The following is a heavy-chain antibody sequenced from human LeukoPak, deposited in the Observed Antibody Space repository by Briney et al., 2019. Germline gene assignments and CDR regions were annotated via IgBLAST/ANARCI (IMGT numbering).Heavy chain of an antibody. CDR3: ARHSSGWYRSYYFDY. CDR1: GGSISSGDYY. V-gene: IGHV4-30-4*08. Sequence: PSQTLSLTCTVSGGSISSGDYYWSWIRQPPGKGLEWIGYIYYSGSTYYNPSLKSRVTISVDTSKNQFSLKLSSVTAADTAVYYCARHSSGWYRSYYFDYWGQGTLVTVSS. J-gene: IGHJ4*02. CDR2: IYYSGST. D-gene: IGHD6-19*01.